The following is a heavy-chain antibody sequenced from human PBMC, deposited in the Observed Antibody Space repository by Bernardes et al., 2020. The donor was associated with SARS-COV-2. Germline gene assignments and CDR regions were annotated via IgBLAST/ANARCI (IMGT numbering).Heavy chain of an antibody. V-gene: IGHV4-59*01. CDR2: IYHTGTT. CDR1: GDPFTSYY. CDR3: ARAIGAYSGSDLKSYIDL. D-gene: IGHD3-22*01. Sequence: SETLSLTCSVSGDPFTSYYWSWIRQPPGKGLEWIGYIYHTGTTKSNPSLKSRVTLSIDTSKNHFSLKLISLTAADTTVYYCARAIGAYSGSDLKSYIDLWGQGTLVTVSS. J-gene: IGHJ4*02.